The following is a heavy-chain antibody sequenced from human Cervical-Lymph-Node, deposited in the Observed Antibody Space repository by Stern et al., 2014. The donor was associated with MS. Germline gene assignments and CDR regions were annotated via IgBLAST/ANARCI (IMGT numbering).Heavy chain of an antibody. J-gene: IGHJ6*02. Sequence: QVQLVQSGAEVKKPGSSVKVSCKASGGTFSSYAISWVRQAPGQGLEWMGGIIPIFGTANYAQKFQGRVTITADESTSTAYMELSSLRSEDTAVYYCAREGERFLEWATYYYGMDVWGQGTTVTVSS. CDR3: AREGERFLEWATYYYGMDV. CDR2: IIPIFGTA. V-gene: IGHV1-69*01. D-gene: IGHD3-3*01. CDR1: GGTFSSYA.